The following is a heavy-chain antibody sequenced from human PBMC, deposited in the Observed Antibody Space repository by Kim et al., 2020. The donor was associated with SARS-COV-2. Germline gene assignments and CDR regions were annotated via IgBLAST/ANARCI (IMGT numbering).Heavy chain of an antibody. CDR1: GGSFSGYY. CDR3: AREGEPWIQLWEDTSDAFDI. D-gene: IGHD5-18*01. J-gene: IGHJ3*02. Sequence: SETLSLTCAVYGGSFSGYYWSWIRQPPGKGLEWIGEINHSGSTNYNPSLKSRVTISVDTSKNQFSLKLSSVTAADTAVYYCAREGEPWIQLWEDTSDAFDIWGQGTMVTVSS. V-gene: IGHV4-34*01. CDR2: INHSGST.